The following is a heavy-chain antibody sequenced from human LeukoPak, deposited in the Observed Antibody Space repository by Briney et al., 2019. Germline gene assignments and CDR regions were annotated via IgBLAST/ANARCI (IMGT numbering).Heavy chain of an antibody. CDR3: ARDREEYCSGGSCTNFDY. J-gene: IGHJ4*02. D-gene: IGHD2-15*01. CDR1: GFTFNTYS. Sequence: GGSLRLSCEPSGFTFNTYSMNWARQAPGKGLGWVSSIDSSGGYIFYADSLKGRFTISRDNARKSLYLQMNSLRAEVTAVYYCARDREEYCSGGSCTNFDYWGQGILVTVSS. CDR2: IDSSGGYI. V-gene: IGHV3-21*01.